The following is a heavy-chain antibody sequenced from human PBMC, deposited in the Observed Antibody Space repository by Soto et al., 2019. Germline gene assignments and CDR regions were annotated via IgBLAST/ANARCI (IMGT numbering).Heavy chain of an antibody. Sequence: QPGGSLRLSCAASGFTFSNYGVHWVRQAPGKGLEWVAVISYDGSKKYYADSVKGRFTISRDNSKNTLYLEMNSLRTEDTAVYYCGKYSDYGYHRDWFDPWGQGTLVTVSS. CDR3: GKYSDYGYHRDWFDP. CDR1: GFTFSNYG. CDR2: ISYDGSKK. V-gene: IGHV3-30*18. D-gene: IGHD4-17*01. J-gene: IGHJ5*02.